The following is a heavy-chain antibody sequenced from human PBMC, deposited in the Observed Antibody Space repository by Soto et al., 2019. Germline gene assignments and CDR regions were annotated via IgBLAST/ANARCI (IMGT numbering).Heavy chain of an antibody. J-gene: IGHJ3*02. CDR2: IKHSGLT. V-gene: IGHV4-34*01. D-gene: IGHD2-2*01. CDR1: GGSLNYYD. Sequence: SETLSLTCAVSGGSLNYYDWSLIRHPPGKGLEWIGEIKHSGLTNYNSSLKSRITMSVDTTKNRFSLKLSSVTAADTAVYYCARVYSTTWSPDAFDIWGQGKVVTVSS. CDR3: ARVYSTTWSPDAFDI.